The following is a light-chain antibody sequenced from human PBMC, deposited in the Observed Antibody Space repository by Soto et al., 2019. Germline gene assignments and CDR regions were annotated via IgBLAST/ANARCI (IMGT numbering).Light chain of an antibody. V-gene: IGKV1-39*01. J-gene: IGKJ1*01. CDR3: SYYNSYSET. CDR2: AAS. Sequence: DVQMTQSPSSLSASVGDRFTITCRASQSIITFLNWYRQKPGKAPKLLIYAASGLQSGVTSRFSGSGSGSAFTLTISSLQPDDYATYYCSYYNSYSETFGQGTKVDIK. CDR1: QSIITF.